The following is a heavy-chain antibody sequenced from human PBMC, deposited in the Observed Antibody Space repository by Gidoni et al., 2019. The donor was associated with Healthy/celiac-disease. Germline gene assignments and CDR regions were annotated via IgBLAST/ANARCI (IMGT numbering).Heavy chain of an antibody. CDR3: AKCAVGITGID. CDR1: GFTFSSYA. J-gene: IGHJ4*02. D-gene: IGHD1-20*01. Sequence: EVQLLESGGGLVQPGGSLRRSCAVSGFTFSSYAISWVRQAPGKGLEWVSAISGSGGSTYYADSVKGRFTISRDNSKNTLYLQMNSLGAEDTAVYYCAKCAVGITGIDWGQGTLVTVSS. V-gene: IGHV3-23*01. CDR2: ISGSGGST.